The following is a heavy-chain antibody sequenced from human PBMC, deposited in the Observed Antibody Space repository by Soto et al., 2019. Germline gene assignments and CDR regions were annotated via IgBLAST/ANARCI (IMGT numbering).Heavy chain of an antibody. CDR1: GGSIRSYY. J-gene: IGHJ4*02. CDR2: IFYSGST. Sequence: KASETLSLTCTVSGGSIRSYYWTWIRQPPGKGLEWLGYIFYSGSTFYNPSLKSRVTISIHTSKSQFSLQLTSVTAADTAVYYCARGAADTAMVDSWGQGTLVTVSS. V-gene: IGHV4-59*01. CDR3: ARGAADTAMVDS. D-gene: IGHD5-18*01.